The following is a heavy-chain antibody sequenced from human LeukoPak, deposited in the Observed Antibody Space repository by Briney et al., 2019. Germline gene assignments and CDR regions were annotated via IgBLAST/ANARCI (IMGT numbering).Heavy chain of an antibody. Sequence: GGSLRLSCAASGFTVSSNYMSWVRQAPGKGLEWVSVIYSGGSTYYADSVKGRFTISRDNSKNTLYLQMNSLRAEDTAVYYCAKGRGYYYHYMDVWGKGTTVTVSS. CDR3: AKGRGYYYHYMDV. CDR1: GFTVSSNY. V-gene: IGHV3-53*05. D-gene: IGHD3-22*01. J-gene: IGHJ6*03. CDR2: IYSGGST.